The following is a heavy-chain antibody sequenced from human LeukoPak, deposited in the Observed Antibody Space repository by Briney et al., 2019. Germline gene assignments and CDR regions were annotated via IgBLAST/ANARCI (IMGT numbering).Heavy chain of an antibody. J-gene: IGHJ4*02. D-gene: IGHD6-6*01. CDR2: MNPNSGNT. CDR3: ARAWYSSSSYGY. Sequence: ASVKVSCKASGYTCTSYDINWVRQATGQGLEWMGWMNPNSGNTGYAQKFQGRVTMTRNTSISTAYMELSSLRSADTAVYYCARAWYSSSSYGYWGQGTLVTVSS. V-gene: IGHV1-8*01. CDR1: GYTCTSYD.